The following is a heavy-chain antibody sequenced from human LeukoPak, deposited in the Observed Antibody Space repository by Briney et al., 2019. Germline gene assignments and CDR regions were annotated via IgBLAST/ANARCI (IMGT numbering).Heavy chain of an antibody. D-gene: IGHD2-15*01. CDR2: ISYDGRNK. V-gene: IGHV3-30*04. J-gene: IGHJ6*02. Sequence: GGSLRLSCAASDFTFNSYAMHWVRQGPGKGLEWVAVISYDGRNKYYADSVKGRFTISRDNSKNTLYLEMNSLRAEDTAVYYCTRDLGGSGVTRRMDVWGQGTTVTVSS. CDR3: TRDLGGSGVTRRMDV. CDR1: DFTFNSYA.